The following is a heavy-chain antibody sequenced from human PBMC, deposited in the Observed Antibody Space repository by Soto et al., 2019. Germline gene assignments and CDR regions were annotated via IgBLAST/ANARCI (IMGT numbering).Heavy chain of an antibody. Sequence: GASVKVSCKASGVTFSSYAISWVRQAPGQGLEWMGGIIPIFGTANYAQKFQGRVTITADESTSTAYMELSSLRSEDTAVYYCAREGSGYLISDYYGMDVWGQGTTVTVSS. CDR2: IIPIFGTA. V-gene: IGHV1-69*13. D-gene: IGHD5-12*01. J-gene: IGHJ6*02. CDR3: AREGSGYLISDYYGMDV. CDR1: GVTFSSYA.